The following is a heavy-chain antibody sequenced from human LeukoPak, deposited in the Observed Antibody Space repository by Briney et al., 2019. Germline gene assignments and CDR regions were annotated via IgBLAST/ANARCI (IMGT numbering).Heavy chain of an antibody. Sequence: SQTLSLTCTVSGGSISSGSYYWSWIRQPAGKGLEWIGRIYTSGSTNYNPFLKSRVTISVDTSKNQFSLKLSSVTAADTAVYYCARDTYCSSTSCYGYYYMDVWGKGTTVTVSS. D-gene: IGHD2-2*01. CDR3: ARDTYCSSTSCYGYYYMDV. CDR1: GGSISSGSYY. V-gene: IGHV4-61*02. CDR2: IYTSGST. J-gene: IGHJ6*03.